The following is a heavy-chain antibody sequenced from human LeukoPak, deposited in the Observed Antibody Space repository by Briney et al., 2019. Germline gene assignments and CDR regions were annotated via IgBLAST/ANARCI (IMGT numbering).Heavy chain of an antibody. D-gene: IGHD4-23*01. CDR1: GFTFDDYG. V-gene: IGHV3-20*04. Sequence: GGSLRLSCAASGFTFDDYGMSWVRQTPGKGLEWVSGISWNGGSTDYADSVKGRFTISRDNAENSLYLQMNSLRAEDTALYYCARNRGGVTRYYFDYWGQGTLVTVSS. CDR2: ISWNGGST. CDR3: ARNRGGVTRYYFDY. J-gene: IGHJ4*02.